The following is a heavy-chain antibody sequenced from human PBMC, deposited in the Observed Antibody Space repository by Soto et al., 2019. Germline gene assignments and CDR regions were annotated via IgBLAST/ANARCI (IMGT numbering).Heavy chain of an antibody. V-gene: IGHV4-59*01. CDR3: ARITRSPNSGYFDY. J-gene: IGHJ4*02. CDR2: IYYTGST. D-gene: IGHD7-27*01. CDR1: GDSMSTYY. Sequence: TSETLSLTCTVSGDSMSTYYWSWIRQPPGKGLEWVGYIYYTGSTNYNPSLKSRVTVSIDTSKNQFSMILTSVTAADTAVYYCARITRSPNSGYFDYWGQGALVTVSS.